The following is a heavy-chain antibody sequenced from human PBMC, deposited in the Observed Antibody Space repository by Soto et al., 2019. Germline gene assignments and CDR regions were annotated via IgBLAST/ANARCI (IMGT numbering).Heavy chain of an antibody. Sequence: GGSLRLSCVASGFTFSSYSMNWVRQAPGKGLEWVSYISSSSSTIYYADSVKGRFTISRDNAKNSLYLQMNSLRAEDTAVYYCARHPERIAEIGWFDPWGQGTLVTVSS. V-gene: IGHV3-48*01. CDR3: ARHPERIAEIGWFDP. D-gene: IGHD6-13*01. CDR2: ISSSSSTI. J-gene: IGHJ5*02. CDR1: GFTFSSYS.